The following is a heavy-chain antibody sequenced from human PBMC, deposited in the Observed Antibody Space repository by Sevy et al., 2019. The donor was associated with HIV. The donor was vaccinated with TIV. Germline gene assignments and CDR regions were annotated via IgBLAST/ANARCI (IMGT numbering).Heavy chain of an antibody. Sequence: GESLKISCAASGFTVSSNYMSWVRQAPGKGLEWVSVVYSGSSTYYADSVKGRFTISRDNSKNTLYLQMNSLRAEDTAVYYCARDYCTTTSCFYYYGTDVWGQGTTVTVSS. J-gene: IGHJ6*02. D-gene: IGHD2-2*01. CDR2: VYSGSST. V-gene: IGHV3-53*01. CDR3: ARDYCTTTSCFYYYGTDV. CDR1: GFTVSSNY.